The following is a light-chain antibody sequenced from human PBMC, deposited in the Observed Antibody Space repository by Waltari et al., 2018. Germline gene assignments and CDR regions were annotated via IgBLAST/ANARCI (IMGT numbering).Light chain of an antibody. CDR2: GAS. J-gene: IGKJ3*01. Sequence: ETVMTKSPATLSVSPGERVTFSCRASQSVGNKLAWYQQKPGQAPRLLIYGASTRATGIPARFSGSGSGTEFTLTISSLQSEDFAVYYCQQSDNWPPLFTFGPGTKVDIK. V-gene: IGKV3-15*01. CDR3: QQSDNWPPLFT. CDR1: QSVGNK.